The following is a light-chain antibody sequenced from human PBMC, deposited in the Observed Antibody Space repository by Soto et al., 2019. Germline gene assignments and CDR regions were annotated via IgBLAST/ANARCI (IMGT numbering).Light chain of an antibody. CDR3: QQSYSTSPLT. V-gene: IGKV1-39*01. J-gene: IGKJ4*01. Sequence: DIQMTQSPSSLSASAGDRVTITCRASQSISSYLNWYQQKPGKAPKLLIYAASSLQSGVPSRFSGRGSGTDLTLTISSLQPEDFATYYCQQSYSTSPLTFGGGTKVEIK. CDR1: QSISSY. CDR2: AAS.